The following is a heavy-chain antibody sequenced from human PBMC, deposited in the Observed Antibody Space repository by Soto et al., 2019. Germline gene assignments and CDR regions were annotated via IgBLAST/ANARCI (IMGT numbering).Heavy chain of an antibody. CDR2: ISYDEIYK. CDR3: VSDRGYGHASVPYS. CDR1: GFTFRSYA. V-gene: IGHV3-30-3*01. Sequence: GESLKISCAASGFTFRSYAMHWVRQAPGKGLEWVAIISYDEIYKYYADSVKGRFTISRDNSKNMVLLQMSSLRAEDTAVYYCVSDRGYGHASVPYSWGQGTLVTVSS. J-gene: IGHJ4*02. D-gene: IGHD5-18*01.